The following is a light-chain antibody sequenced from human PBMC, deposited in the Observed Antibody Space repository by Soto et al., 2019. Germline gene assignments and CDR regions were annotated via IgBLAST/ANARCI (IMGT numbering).Light chain of an antibody. CDR2: DAS. CDR1: QSVGSY. V-gene: IGKV3-11*01. J-gene: IGKJ4*01. Sequence: EVVLTQSPATLSLSPGERASLSCRASQSVGSYLAWYQQKPGQAPRLLIYDASNRATGIPARFSGSGSGAHFTLTISSLLPDDFAVYYCQHRFFWTAFLFCCGTHVEIK. CDR3: QHRFFWTAFL.